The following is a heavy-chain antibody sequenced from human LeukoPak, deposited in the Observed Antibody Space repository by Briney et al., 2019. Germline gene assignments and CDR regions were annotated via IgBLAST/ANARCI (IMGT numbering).Heavy chain of an antibody. Sequence: GGSLRLSCAASGFTFDDYAMHWVRQAPGKGLEWVSLISWDGGSTYYADSVKGRFTISRDNSKNSLYLQMNSLRAEDTALYYCAKAGWGGGSYYYYYYYYMDVWGKGTTVTVSS. J-gene: IGHJ6*03. V-gene: IGHV3-43D*03. CDR3: AKAGWGGGSYYYYYYYYMDV. CDR2: ISWDGGST. CDR1: GFTFDDYA. D-gene: IGHD1-26*01.